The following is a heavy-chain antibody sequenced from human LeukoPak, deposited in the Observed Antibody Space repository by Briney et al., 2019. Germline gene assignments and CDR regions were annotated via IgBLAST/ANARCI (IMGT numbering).Heavy chain of an antibody. CDR1: GYTFTDYG. CDR2: ISAYNTNT. CDR3: ARVGGRYCSSTSCYAWDY. Sequence: ASVKVSCKASGYTFTDYGFTWVRQAPGQGLEWMGWISAYNTNTNYAQRLQDRVTMTTDTSTSTACMELRSLRSDDTAVYYCARVGGRYCSSTSCYAWDYWGQGTLVTVSS. D-gene: IGHD2-2*01. J-gene: IGHJ4*02. V-gene: IGHV1-18*01.